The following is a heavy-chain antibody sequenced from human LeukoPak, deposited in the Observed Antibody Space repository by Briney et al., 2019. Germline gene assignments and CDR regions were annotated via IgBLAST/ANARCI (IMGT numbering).Heavy chain of an antibody. CDR2: ISGSGGST. D-gene: IGHD1-7*01. CDR1: GFTFSSYA. V-gene: IGHV3-23*01. CDR3: AKALLWPELTPEF. J-gene: IGHJ4*02. Sequence: GGSLRLSCAASGFTFSSYAMTWVRQAPGKGLEWVSTISGSGGSTYYADSVKGRFTISRDDSKNTLYLQMKSLSAEDTAVYYCAKALLWPELTPEFWGQGSLVTVSS.